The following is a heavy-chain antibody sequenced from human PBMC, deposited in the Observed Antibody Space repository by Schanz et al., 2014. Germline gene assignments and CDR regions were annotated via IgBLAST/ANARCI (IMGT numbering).Heavy chain of an antibody. V-gene: IGHV3-23*04. CDR1: GFTFSSYA. CDR2: ISGGGGTT. CDR3: ARWFLIRGVILDS. Sequence: EVQLVESGGGLVQPGGSLRLSCAASGFTFSSYAMCWVRQAPGKGLEWVSAISGGGGTTYYTDSVKGRFTISRDNSRDTVYLQMNSLRADDTAMYYCARWFLIRGVILDSWGQGTLVIVSS. D-gene: IGHD3-10*01. J-gene: IGHJ4*02.